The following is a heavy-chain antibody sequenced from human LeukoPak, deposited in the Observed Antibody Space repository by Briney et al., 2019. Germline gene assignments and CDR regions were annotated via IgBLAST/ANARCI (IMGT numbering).Heavy chain of an antibody. CDR2: IKEDGSEK. V-gene: IGHV3-7*01. Sequence: GGSLRLSCAASGFTFSTYWMTWVRQAPGKGLEWVANIKEDGSEKSYVDSVKGRFTISRDNARDSLYLQMNSLRAGDTAMYFCARDGYYDTSGLDYWGQGTLVTVSS. CDR1: GFTFSTYW. D-gene: IGHD3-22*01. CDR3: ARDGYYDTSGLDY. J-gene: IGHJ4*02.